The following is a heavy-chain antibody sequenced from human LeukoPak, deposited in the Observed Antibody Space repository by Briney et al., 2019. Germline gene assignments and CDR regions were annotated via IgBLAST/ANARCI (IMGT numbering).Heavy chain of an antibody. CDR3: ARDSLGGYWPY. V-gene: IGHV3-7*01. D-gene: IGHD2-21*01. J-gene: IGHJ4*02. Sequence: PGGSLRLSRAASGFTFSIYWMSWVRQAPGKGLEWVANIKQDGSENSYVDSVKGRFTISRDNAKNSLYLQMNSLRAEDTAVYYCARDSLGGYWPYWGKGTLVTVSS. CDR2: IKQDGSEN. CDR1: GFTFSIYW.